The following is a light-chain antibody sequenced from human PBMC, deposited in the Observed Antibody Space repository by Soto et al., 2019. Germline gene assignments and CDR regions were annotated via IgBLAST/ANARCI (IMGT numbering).Light chain of an antibody. V-gene: IGKV3-11*01. J-gene: IGKJ4*01. CDR3: QQRSDWPRA. CDR2: DAS. Sequence: ESVLTQYPATLALSPGERATLDCMASQSVVSYLVWYQQKPGQAPRLLIYDASKRATGIPERFSGSGSGTDFTLTISSLEPEDFAVYYCQQRSDWPRAFGGGTKVE. CDR1: QSVVSY.